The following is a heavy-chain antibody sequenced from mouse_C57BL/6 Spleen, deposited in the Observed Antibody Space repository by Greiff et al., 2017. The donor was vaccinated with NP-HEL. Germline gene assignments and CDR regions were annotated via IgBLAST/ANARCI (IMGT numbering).Heavy chain of an antibody. Sequence: QVQLQQSGAELARPGASVKLSCKASGYTFTSYGISWVKQRTGQGLEWIGEIYPRSGNTYYNEKVKGKATLTADKSSSTAYMELRSLTSEDSAVYFCARLQGAQATAYWGQGTLVTVSA. CDR1: GYTFTSYG. D-gene: IGHD3-2*02. CDR3: ARLQGAQATAY. CDR2: IYPRSGNT. V-gene: IGHV1-81*01. J-gene: IGHJ3*01.